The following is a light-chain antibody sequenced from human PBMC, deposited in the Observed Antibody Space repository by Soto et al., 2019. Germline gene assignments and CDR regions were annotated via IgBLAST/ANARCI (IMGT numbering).Light chain of an antibody. Sequence: QSVLTQPASVSGSPGQSLTISCTGTSIDIAPYNYVSWYQQHPGKAPKLIIYEVSYRPSGISNRFSGSKSGNTASLTISGLQAEDEADYYCSSYTSSTNYVFGTGPKVTV. CDR1: SIDIAPYNY. CDR3: SSYTSSTNYV. CDR2: EVS. J-gene: IGLJ1*01. V-gene: IGLV2-14*01.